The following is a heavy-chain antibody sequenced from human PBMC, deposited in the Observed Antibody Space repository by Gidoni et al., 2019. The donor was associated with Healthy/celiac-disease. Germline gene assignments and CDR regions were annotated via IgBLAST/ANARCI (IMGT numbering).Heavy chain of an antibody. V-gene: IGHV1-18*01. Sequence: QVQLVQSGAEVKKPGASVKVSCKASGYTFTSYGISWVRQAPGQGLEWMGWISAYNGNTNYAQKLQGRVPMTTNTSTSTAYMELRSLRSDDPAVYYCARALFSPIIVATTREFDSWGQGTLVTVSS. CDR3: ARALFSPIIVATTREFDS. D-gene: IGHD5-12*01. CDR1: GYTFTSYG. CDR2: ISAYNGNT. J-gene: IGHJ4*02.